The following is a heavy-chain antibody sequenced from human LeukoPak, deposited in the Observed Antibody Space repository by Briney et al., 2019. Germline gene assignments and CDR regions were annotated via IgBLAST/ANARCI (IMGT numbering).Heavy chain of an antibody. Sequence: SAISNDGGTTYYANSVKGRFTMSRDNSKNMLYLQMGSLRVEDMAVYYCAKAQNWGSGAYDIWGQGTXVTVSS. CDR3: AKAQNWGSGAYDI. V-gene: IGHV3-64*01. CDR2: ISNDGGTT. D-gene: IGHD3-16*01. J-gene: IGHJ3*02.